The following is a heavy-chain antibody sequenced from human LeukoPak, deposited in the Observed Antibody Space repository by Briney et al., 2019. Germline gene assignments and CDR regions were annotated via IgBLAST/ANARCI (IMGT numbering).Heavy chain of an antibody. D-gene: IGHD3-10*01. CDR1: GYSISSGYY. V-gene: IGHV4-38-2*01. CDR3: ARAYYLYYMDV. Sequence: PSQTLSLTCAVSGYSISSGYYWGWIRQPPGKGLEWIGSIYHSGSTYYNPSLKSRVTISVDTSKNQFSLKLSSVTAADTAVYYCARAYYLYYMDVWGKGTTVTVSS. J-gene: IGHJ6*03. CDR2: IYHSGST.